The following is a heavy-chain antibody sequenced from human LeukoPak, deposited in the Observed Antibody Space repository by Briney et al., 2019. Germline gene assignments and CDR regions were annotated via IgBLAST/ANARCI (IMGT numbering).Heavy chain of an antibody. V-gene: IGHV4-34*01. CDR1: GGSFSGYY. CDR2: INHSGST. J-gene: IGHJ6*02. Sequence: SETLSLTCAVYGGSFSGYYWSWIRQPPGKGLEWIGEINHSGSTNYNPSLKSRVTISVDTSKKQFSLKLSSVTAADTAVYYCAKERPHGMDVWGQGTSVTVSS. D-gene: IGHD6-6*01. CDR3: AKERPHGMDV.